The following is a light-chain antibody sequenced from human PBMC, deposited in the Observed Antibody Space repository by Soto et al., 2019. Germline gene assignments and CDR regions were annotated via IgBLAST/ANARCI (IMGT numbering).Light chain of an antibody. CDR2: DAS. V-gene: IGKV3-20*01. CDR1: QTVSKNY. Sequence: EIVLTRSPGTLSLSPGERATLSCRASQTVSKNYLAWYQHKPGQPPRLLIYDASDRATGVPDRFSGSGSGTDFTLTISSLEPEDSAVYYCQQCATAPLTFGQGTKVEIK. CDR3: QQCATAPLT. J-gene: IGKJ1*01.